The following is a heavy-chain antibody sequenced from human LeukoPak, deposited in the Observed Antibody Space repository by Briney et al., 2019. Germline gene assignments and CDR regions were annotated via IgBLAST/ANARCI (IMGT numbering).Heavy chain of an antibody. CDR1: GFTFSSYE. D-gene: IGHD2-8*02. CDR2: ISGRGVTT. J-gene: IGHJ4*02. Sequence: GGSLRLSCAASGFTFSSYEMNWVRQAPGKGLEWISGISGRGVTTYYADSVKGRFTISRDNSQNTLYLQMHSLRAEDTAIYYCAKDSSRTVTYFDYWGQGTLVTVSS. CDR3: AKDSSRTVTYFDY. V-gene: IGHV3-23*01.